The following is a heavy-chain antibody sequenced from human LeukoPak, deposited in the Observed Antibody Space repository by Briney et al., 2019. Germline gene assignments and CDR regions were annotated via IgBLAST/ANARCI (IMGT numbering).Heavy chain of an antibody. CDR2: ISSSSSTI. Sequence: GGSLRLSCAASGFTFSSYSMNWVRQAPGKGLEWVSYISSSSSTIYYADSVKGRFTISRDNAKNSLYLQMNSLRAEDTAVYYCARDEWELEGLIDYWGQGTLVTVSS. CDR1: GFTFSSYS. V-gene: IGHV3-48*04. CDR3: ARDEWELEGLIDY. J-gene: IGHJ4*02. D-gene: IGHD1-26*01.